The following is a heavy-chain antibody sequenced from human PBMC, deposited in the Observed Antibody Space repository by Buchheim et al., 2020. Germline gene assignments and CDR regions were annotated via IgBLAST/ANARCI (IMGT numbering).Heavy chain of an antibody. Sequence: QVQLQQWGAGLLKPSETLSLTCAVYGGSFSGYYWSWIRQPPGKGLEWIGEINHSGSTNYDPSLKSRVTISVDTSKNQFSLKLSSVTAADTAVYYCAREPYNWKQGRIDYWGQGTL. CDR1: GGSFSGYY. V-gene: IGHV4-34*01. J-gene: IGHJ4*02. D-gene: IGHD1-20*01. CDR2: INHSGST. CDR3: AREPYNWKQGRIDY.